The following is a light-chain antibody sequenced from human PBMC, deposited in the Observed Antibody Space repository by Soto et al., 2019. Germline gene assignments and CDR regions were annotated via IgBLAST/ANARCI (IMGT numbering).Light chain of an antibody. CDR1: QSVTSN. J-gene: IGKJ5*01. V-gene: IGKV3-15*01. CDR2: HAS. Sequence: EIVMTQSPATLSVSPGERATLSCRASQSVTSNLAWYQQKPAQAPRLLIYHASARPGGIPARFSGSGSGTEFTLTISSLQSEDFAVYFCQQYNNLPPTFGQATRLEIK. CDR3: QQYNNLPPT.